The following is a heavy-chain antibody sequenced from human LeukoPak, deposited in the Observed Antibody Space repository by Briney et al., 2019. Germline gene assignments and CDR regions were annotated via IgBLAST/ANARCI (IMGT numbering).Heavy chain of an antibody. Sequence: ASVKVSCKASGGTFSSYAISWVRQAPGQGLEWMGGIIPIFGTANYAQKFQGRVTITADESTSTAYMELSSLRPEDTAVYYCARVGSGSYYVPYYYYYMDVWGXGXTVTVSS. D-gene: IGHD1-26*01. V-gene: IGHV1-69*13. J-gene: IGHJ6*03. CDR2: IIPIFGTA. CDR1: GGTFSSYA. CDR3: ARVGSGSYYVPYYYYYMDV.